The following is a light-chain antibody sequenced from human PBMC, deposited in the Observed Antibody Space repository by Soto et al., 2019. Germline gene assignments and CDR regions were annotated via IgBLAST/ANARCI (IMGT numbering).Light chain of an antibody. Sequence: DIQMTQSPSSLSASLGDRFTITCRASQTISNYLNWYQQKSGRAPELLVYAASNLQSGVPSRFTGSGSGTHFTLTISGLEPADFATYFCQQSYNTPITFGQGTRLEI. J-gene: IGKJ5*01. CDR2: AAS. V-gene: IGKV1-39*01. CDR3: QQSYNTPIT. CDR1: QTISNY.